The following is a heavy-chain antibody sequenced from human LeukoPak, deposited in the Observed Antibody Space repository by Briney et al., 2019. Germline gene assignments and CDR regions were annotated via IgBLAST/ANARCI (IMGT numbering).Heavy chain of an antibody. J-gene: IGHJ6*03. CDR1: GGSFSGYY. D-gene: IGHD6-6*01. CDR3: ARGLEYSSSSRYYYYMDV. CDR2: INHSGST. V-gene: IGHV4-34*01. Sequence: SEPLSLPCAVYGGSFSGYYWSWIRRPPGKGLEWIGEINHSGSTNYNPSLKSRVTISVDTSKNQFSLKLSSVTAADTAVYYCARGLEYSSSSRYYYYMDVWGKGTTVTVSS.